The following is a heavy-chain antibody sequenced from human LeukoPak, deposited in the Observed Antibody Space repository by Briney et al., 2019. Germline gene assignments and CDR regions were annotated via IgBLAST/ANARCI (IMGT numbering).Heavy chain of an antibody. D-gene: IGHD6-13*01. CDR1: GFTFSSYG. CDR3: AKGIAAAYAYFDY. Sequence: GGTLRLSCAASGFTFSSYGLSWVRQAPGKGLEWVSGISGSGGSTYYVDSVKGRFTISRDNSKNTLYLQMNSLRAEDTAVYYCAKGIAAAYAYFDYWGQGTLVTVSS. CDR2: ISGSGGST. V-gene: IGHV3-23*01. J-gene: IGHJ4*02.